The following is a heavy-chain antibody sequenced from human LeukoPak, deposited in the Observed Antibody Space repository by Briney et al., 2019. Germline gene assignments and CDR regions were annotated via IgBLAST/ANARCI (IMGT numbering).Heavy chain of an antibody. Sequence: ASVKVSXKASGHTFTGYYIHWVRQAPGQGLEWMGWINPNSGGTTYAQNFQGRVTMTRDTSISTAYMELSRLTSDDTAVYYCAREDGHSPDPWGQGTLVTVSS. CDR3: AREDGHSPDP. V-gene: IGHV1-2*02. J-gene: IGHJ5*02. CDR2: INPNSGGT. D-gene: IGHD5-24*01. CDR1: GHTFTGYY.